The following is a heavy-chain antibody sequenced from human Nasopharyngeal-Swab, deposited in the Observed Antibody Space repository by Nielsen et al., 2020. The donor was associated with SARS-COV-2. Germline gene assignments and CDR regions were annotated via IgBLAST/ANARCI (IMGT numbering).Heavy chain of an antibody. J-gene: IGHJ6*02. V-gene: IGHV3-11*05. CDR1: GFTFSDYY. CDR3: ARDLSDSTGYYYYYGMDV. CDR2: ISSSSSYT. Sequence: GASLKISCAASGFTFSDYYMSWIRQAPGKGLEWVSYISSSSSYTNYADSVKGRFTISRDNAKNSLYLQMNSLRAEDTAVYYCARDLSDSTGYYYYYGMDVWGQGTTVTVSS. D-gene: IGHD3/OR15-3a*01.